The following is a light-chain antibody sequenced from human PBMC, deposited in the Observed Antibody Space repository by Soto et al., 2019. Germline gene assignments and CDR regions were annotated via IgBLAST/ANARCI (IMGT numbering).Light chain of an antibody. J-gene: IGKJ5*01. CDR2: GAS. CDR1: HSVSSSY. CDR3: QQYGSSPPIT. V-gene: IGKV3-20*01. Sequence: EIVLTQSPGTLSLSPGERATLSCRASHSVSSSYLDWYQQKPGQAPRLLIYGASSRATGIPDRFSGSGSGTDFTLTISRLEPEDFAVYYCQQYGSSPPITFGQGTLLEIK.